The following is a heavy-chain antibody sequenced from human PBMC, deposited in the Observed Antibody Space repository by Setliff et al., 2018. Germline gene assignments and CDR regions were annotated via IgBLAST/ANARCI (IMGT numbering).Heavy chain of an antibody. V-gene: IGHV3-66*01. CDR1: GFTVNSNY. CDR2: IYSGGTT. CDR3: VRDLHWGFDY. D-gene: IGHD7-27*01. J-gene: IGHJ4*02. Sequence: PGGSLRLSCAASGFTVNSNYMSWVRRAPGKGLEWVSVIYSGGTTYYADSVKGRFTISRDNVKNSLFLQMNSLRAEDTAVYYCVRDLHWGFDYWGLGTLVTVSS.